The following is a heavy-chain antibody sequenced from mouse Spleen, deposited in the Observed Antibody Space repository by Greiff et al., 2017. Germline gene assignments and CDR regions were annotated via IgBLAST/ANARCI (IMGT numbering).Heavy chain of an antibody. Sequence: VQLQQPGAELVKPGASVKLSCKASGYTFTSYWMQWVKQRPGQGLEWIGEIDPSDSYTNYNQKFKGKATLTVDTSSSTAYMQLSSLTSEDSAVYYCARGTYGNYYFDYWGQGTTLTVSS. D-gene: IGHD2-10*02. CDR2: IDPSDSYT. J-gene: IGHJ2*01. CDR3: ARGTYGNYYFDY. CDR1: GYTFTSYW. V-gene: IGHV1-50*01.